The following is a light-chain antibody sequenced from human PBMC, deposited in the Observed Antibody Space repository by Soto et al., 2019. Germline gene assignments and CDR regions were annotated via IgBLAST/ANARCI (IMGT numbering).Light chain of an antibody. CDR1: SSDVGGYNY. CDR2: EVS. Sequence: QSALTQPASVSGSPGQSITISCTGTSSDVGGYNYVSWYQQHPGKAPKLMLYEVSNRPSGVSNSFSGSKSGNTASLTISGLQAEDEADYYCSSHTSSSPYVFGTGTTVTVL. J-gene: IGLJ1*01. V-gene: IGLV2-14*01. CDR3: SSHTSSSPYV.